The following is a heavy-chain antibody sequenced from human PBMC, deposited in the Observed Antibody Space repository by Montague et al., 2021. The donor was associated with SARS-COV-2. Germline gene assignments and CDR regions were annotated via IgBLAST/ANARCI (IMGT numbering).Heavy chain of an antibody. D-gene: IGHD1-26*01. CDR3: ARYSYSGTYFGLNDAFDI. Sequence: CTISGDSVSSNNAAWNWIRQSPSRGLEWLGRTCYRSEWYFDYAISLRGRITINPDTSKNKFSLQLDSVTLDDTAVYYCARYSYSGTYFGLNDAFDIWGQGILVTVSS. CDR1: GDSVSSNNAA. J-gene: IGHJ3*02. V-gene: IGHV6-1*01. CDR2: TCYRSEWYF.